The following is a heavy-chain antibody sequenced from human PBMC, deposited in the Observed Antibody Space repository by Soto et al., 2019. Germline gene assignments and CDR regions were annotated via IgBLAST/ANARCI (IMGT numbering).Heavy chain of an antibody. CDR2: ISGSGGST. D-gene: IGHD3-22*01. Sequence: SLRLSCAASGFTFSSYAMSWVRQAPGKGLEWVSAISGSGGSTYYADSVKGRFTISRDNSKNTLYLQMNSLRDEDTAVYYCAKGGANYYDSSGYYYHYYYGMDAWGQGNKVTVS. CDR3: AKGGANYYDSSGYYYHYYYGMDA. J-gene: IGHJ6*02. CDR1: GFTFSSYA. V-gene: IGHV3-23*01.